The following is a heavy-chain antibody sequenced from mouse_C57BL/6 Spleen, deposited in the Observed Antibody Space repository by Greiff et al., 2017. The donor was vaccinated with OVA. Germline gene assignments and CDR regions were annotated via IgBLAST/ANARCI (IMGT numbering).Heavy chain of an antibody. V-gene: IGHV1-18*01. J-gene: IGHJ2*01. D-gene: IGHD2-4*01. CDR1: GYTFTDYN. CDR2: INPNNGGT. CDR3: ARGGVIYYDSVSFDY. Sequence: VQLKQSGPELVKPGASVKIPCKASGYTFTDYNMDWVKQSHGKSLEWIGDINPNNGGTIYNQKFKGKATLTVDKSSSTAYMELRSLTSEDTAVYYCARGGVIYYDSVSFDYWGQGTTLTVSS.